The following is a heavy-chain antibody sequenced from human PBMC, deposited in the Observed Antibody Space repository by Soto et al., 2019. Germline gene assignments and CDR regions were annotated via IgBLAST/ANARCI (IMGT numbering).Heavy chain of an antibody. D-gene: IGHD5-18*01. V-gene: IGHV1-46*01. CDR2: INPSGGST. J-gene: IGHJ6*02. CDR3: ARERGSYGYSIYYGMDV. CDR1: GDAFASYY. Sequence: SVEVCWKASGDAFASYYRRWVRQYPGQGLEWMGIINPSGGSTSYAQKFQGRVTMTRDTSTSTVYMELSSLRSEDTAVYYCARERGSYGYSIYYGMDVWGQGTTVTVSS.